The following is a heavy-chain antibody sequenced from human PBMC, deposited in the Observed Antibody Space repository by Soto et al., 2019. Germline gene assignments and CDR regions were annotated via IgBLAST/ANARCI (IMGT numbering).Heavy chain of an antibody. V-gene: IGHV3-15*01. CDR1: GFSFRNAW. J-gene: IGHJ6*02. CDR2: IKSKTDGGTT. Sequence: GGSLRLSCADSGFSFRNAWMSWVRQAPGKGLEWVGRIKSKTDGGTTDYAAPVKGRFTISRDNSKNTLYLQMNSLKTEDTAVYYCRLDYFYYGMDVWGQGTTVTVSS. CDR3: RLDYFYYGMDV.